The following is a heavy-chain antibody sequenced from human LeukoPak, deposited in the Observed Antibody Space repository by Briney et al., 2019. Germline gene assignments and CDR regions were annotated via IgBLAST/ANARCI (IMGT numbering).Heavy chain of an antibody. CDR2: INPGSGTT. V-gene: IGHV1-46*01. D-gene: IGHD4-11*01. J-gene: IGHJ4*02. CDR3: ARGISGGSTVTYFFDY. Sequence: ASVKVSCKASGYTFTSYYIHWMRQAPGQGLEWMGIINPGSGTTTYAQKFQGRVTMTRDTSTSTVYMELSSLRSEDTALYYCARGISGGSTVTYFFDYWGQGTLVTVSS. CDR1: GYTFTSYY.